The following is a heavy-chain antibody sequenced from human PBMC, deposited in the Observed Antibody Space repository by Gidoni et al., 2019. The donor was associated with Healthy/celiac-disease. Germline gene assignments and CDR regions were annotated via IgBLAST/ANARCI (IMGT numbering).Heavy chain of an antibody. V-gene: IGHV1-69*04. D-gene: IGHD6-6*01. J-gene: IGHJ6*02. CDR2: IIPILGIA. CDR3: ARVRYSSSFYYYYYGMDV. CDR1: GGTFSSYA. Sequence: QVQLVQSGAEVKKPGSSVKVSCKASGGTFSSYAISWVRQAPGQGLEWMGRIIPILGIANYAQKFQGRVTITADKSTSTAYMELSSLRSEDTAVHYCARVRYSSSFYYYYYGMDVWGQGTTVTVSS.